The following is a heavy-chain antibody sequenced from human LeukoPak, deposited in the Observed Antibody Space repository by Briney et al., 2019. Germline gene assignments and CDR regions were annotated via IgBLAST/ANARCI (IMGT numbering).Heavy chain of an antibody. V-gene: IGHV1-69*02. J-gene: IGHJ3*02. Sequence: SVKVSCKASGGTFSSYTISWVRQAPGQGLERMGRIIPILGIANYAQKFQGRVTITADKSTSTAYMELSSLRSEDTAVYYCARAGPNVVIHLLGTTPLSAAFDIWGQGTMVTVSS. CDR3: ARAGPNVVIHLLGTTPLSAAFDI. CDR2: IIPILGIA. D-gene: IGHD2-21*01. CDR1: GGTFSSYT.